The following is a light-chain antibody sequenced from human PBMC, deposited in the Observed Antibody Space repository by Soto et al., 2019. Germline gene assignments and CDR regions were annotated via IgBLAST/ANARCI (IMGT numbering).Light chain of an antibody. V-gene: IGKV1-5*01. CDR3: QQYQTYST. CDR2: DAS. J-gene: IGKJ5*01. CDR1: QSIRSL. Sequence: DIQMTQSPSTLSASVGERVTITCRASQSIRSLLAWYQQKPGKAPKVLIYDASSLGSGVPSRFSGSGSGTEFTLTISSLQPDDFASYFCQQYQTYSTFGQGTRLDIK.